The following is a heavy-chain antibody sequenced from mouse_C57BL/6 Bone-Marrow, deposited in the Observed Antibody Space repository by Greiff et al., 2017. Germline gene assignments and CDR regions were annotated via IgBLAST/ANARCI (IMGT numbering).Heavy chain of an antibody. CDR3: ARSTGIAMDY. V-gene: IGHV1-4*01. J-gene: IGHJ4*01. D-gene: IGHD4-1*02. Sequence: QVQLQQSGAELARPGASVKMSCKASGYTFTSYTMHWVKQRPGQGLEWIGYINPSNGYTKYNQKFKDKATLTADKSSSTAYMQLSSLTSEDSAVYYCARSTGIAMDYWGQGTSVTVSS. CDR1: GYTFTSYT. CDR2: INPSNGYT.